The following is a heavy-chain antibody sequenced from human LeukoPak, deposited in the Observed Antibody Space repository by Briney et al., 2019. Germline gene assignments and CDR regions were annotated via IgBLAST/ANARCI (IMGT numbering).Heavy chain of an antibody. CDR1: GGSVRSDSYY. D-gene: IGHD3-22*01. CDR2: IYHSGST. Sequence: PSETLSLTCTVSGGSVRSDSYYWSWIRQPPGKGLEWIGEIYHSGSTNYNPSLKSRVTISVDKSKNQFSLNLSSVTAADTAVYYCARVYDSSGYSSVDYYYGMDVWGQGTTVTVSS. CDR3: ARVYDSSGYSSVDYYYGMDV. V-gene: IGHV4-39*07. J-gene: IGHJ6*02.